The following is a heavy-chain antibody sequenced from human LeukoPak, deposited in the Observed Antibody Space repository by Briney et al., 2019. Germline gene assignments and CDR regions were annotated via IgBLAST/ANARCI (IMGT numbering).Heavy chain of an antibody. Sequence: SETLSLTCTVSGGSISSYYWSWIRQPPGKGLEWIGYIYYSGSTNYNPSLKSRVTISINTSKNQFSLKLSSVSAADTAVYYCARAPYGSATNNYYMDVWGKGTTVTVSS. CDR3: ARAPYGSATNNYYMDV. D-gene: IGHD3-10*01. V-gene: IGHV4-59*01. CDR1: GGSISSYY. CDR2: IYYSGST. J-gene: IGHJ6*03.